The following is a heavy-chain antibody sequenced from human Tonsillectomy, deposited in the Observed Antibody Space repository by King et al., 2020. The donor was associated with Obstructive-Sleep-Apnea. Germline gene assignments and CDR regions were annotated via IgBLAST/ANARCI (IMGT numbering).Heavy chain of an antibody. CDR1: GFTISNYA. CDR3: AKGSGYYYYYAMDV. J-gene: IGHJ6*02. V-gene: IGHV3-23*01. Sequence: VQLLESGGGLVQPGGSLRLSCAASGFTISNYAMTWVRQAPGKGLEWVSGISGSGGSTYYADSVKGRFTISRDNSKNTVYVQMNSLRAEDTAVYYCAKGSGYYYYYAMDVWGQGTTVTVSS. D-gene: IGHD3-3*01. CDR2: ISGSGGST.